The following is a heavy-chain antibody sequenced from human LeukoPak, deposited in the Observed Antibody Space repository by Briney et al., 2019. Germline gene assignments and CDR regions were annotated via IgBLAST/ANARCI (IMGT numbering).Heavy chain of an antibody. CDR2: ISSTSSYI. CDR1: GFTFSSYS. J-gene: IGHJ4*02. CDR3: ARDGDYLGFFDY. V-gene: IGHV3-21*01. Sequence: GGSLRLSCAASGFTFSSYSMNWVRQAPGKGLEWVSSISSTSSYIYYADSVKGRFAISRDNAKNSLYLQMNSLRAEDTAVYYCARDGDYLGFFDYWGQGTLVTVSS. D-gene: IGHD4-17*01.